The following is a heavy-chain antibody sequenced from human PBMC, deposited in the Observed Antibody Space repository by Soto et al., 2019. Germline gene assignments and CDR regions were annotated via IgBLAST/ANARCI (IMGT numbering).Heavy chain of an antibody. Sequence: GGSLRLSCAASGFTFSSYAMSLVRQSPGKGLEWVSSISVSGGSTYYADSVKGRFTISRDNPKNTLYLQMNSLRAEDTAVYYCAKVDTSEGAKDWFDPWDQGTLVTVSS. D-gene: IGHD2-2*01. J-gene: IGHJ5*02. CDR1: GFTFSSYA. V-gene: IGHV3-23*01. CDR2: ISVSGGST. CDR3: AKVDTSEGAKDWFDP.